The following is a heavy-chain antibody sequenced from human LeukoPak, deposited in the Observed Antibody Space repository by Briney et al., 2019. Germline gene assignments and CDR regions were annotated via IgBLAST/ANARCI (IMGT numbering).Heavy chain of an antibody. CDR3: AKDLPITTVVTYDYYYYYGMDV. CDR1: GFTFSSYA. J-gene: IGHJ6*02. CDR2: ISGSGGST. Sequence: PGGSLRLSCAASGFTFSSYAMSWVRQAPGKGLEWVSAISGSGGSTYYADSVKGRFTISRDNSKNTLYLQMNSLRAEDTAVYYCAKDLPITTVVTYDYYYYYGMDVWGQGTTVTVSS. D-gene: IGHD4-23*01. V-gene: IGHV3-23*01.